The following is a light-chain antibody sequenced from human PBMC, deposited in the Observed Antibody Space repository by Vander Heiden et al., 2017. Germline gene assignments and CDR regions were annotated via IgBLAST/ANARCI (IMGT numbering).Light chain of an antibody. J-gene: IGKJ5*01. CDR2: DAS. CDR1: QGISSD. V-gene: IGKV1D-13*01. CDR3: QQFNNYPNT. Sequence: AIQLTPSPSSLSASVGDRVTITCRASQGISSDLAWYQQKPGKAPKLLIYDASSLESGVPSRFSGSGSGTDFTLTISSLQPEDFATYYCQQFNNYPNTFGQGTRLEIK.